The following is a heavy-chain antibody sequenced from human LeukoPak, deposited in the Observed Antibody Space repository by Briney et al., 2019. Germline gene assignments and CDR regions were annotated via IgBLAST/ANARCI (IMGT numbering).Heavy chain of an antibody. J-gene: IGHJ4*02. CDR2: INHSGST. Sequence: SETLSLTFAGYGGSFSGYYWSWIRQPPGKGLEWSGEINHSGSTNYNPSLKSRVTISVDTSKNQYSLKLSSVTAADTAVYYCARVRSRSRYFDYWGQGTLVTVSS. V-gene: IGHV4-34*01. D-gene: IGHD2-2*01. CDR1: GGSFSGYY. CDR3: ARVRSRSRYFDY.